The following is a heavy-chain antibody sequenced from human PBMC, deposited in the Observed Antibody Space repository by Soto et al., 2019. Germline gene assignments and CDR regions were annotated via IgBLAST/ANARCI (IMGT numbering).Heavy chain of an antibody. V-gene: IGHV1-8*01. Sequence: ASVKVSCKASGYTFTSYDINWVRQATGQGLEWMGWMNPNSGNTGYAQKFQGRVTMTRNTSISTAYMELSSLRYEDTAVYSCARVFGYGGREIPCGAYYYYYGMDVWGQRTTVTVSS. CDR2: MNPNSGNT. D-gene: IGHD3-10*02. J-gene: IGHJ6*01. CDR3: ARVFGYGGREIPCGAYYYYYGMDV. CDR1: GYTFTSYD.